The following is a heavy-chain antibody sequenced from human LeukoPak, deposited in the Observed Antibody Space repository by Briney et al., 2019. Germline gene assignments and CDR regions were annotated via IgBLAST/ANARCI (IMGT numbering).Heavy chain of an antibody. J-gene: IGHJ4*02. CDR1: GGTFSSYA. CDR2: IIPIFGTA. Sequence: GSSVKVSCKASGGTFSSYAISWVRQAPGQGREWMGGIIPIFGTANYAQKFQGRVTITTDESTSTAYMELSSLRSEDTAVYYCARDLVGANTFDYWGQGTLVTVSS. V-gene: IGHV1-69*05. D-gene: IGHD1-26*01. CDR3: ARDLVGANTFDY.